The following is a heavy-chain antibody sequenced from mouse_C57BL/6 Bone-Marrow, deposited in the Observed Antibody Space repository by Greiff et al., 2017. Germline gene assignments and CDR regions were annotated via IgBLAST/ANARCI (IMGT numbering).Heavy chain of an antibody. CDR3: ARDSGAEGFAY. CDR1: GFTFSSYA. V-gene: IGHV5-4*01. Sequence: EVKLVESGGGLVKPGGSLKLSCAASGFTFSSYAMSWVRQTPEKRLEWVATISDGGSYTYYPDNVKGRFTISRDNAKNNLYLQMSHLKSEDTAMYYCARDSGAEGFAYWGQGTLVTVSA. CDR2: ISDGGSYT. D-gene: IGHD3-2*02. J-gene: IGHJ3*01.